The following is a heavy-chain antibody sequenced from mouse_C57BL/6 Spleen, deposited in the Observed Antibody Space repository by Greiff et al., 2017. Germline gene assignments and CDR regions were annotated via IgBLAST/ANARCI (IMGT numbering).Heavy chain of an antibody. Sequence: QVQLKQPGAELVKPGASVKMSCKASGYTFTSYWITWVKQRPGQGLEWIGDIYPGSGSTNYNEKFKSKATLTVDTSSSTAYMQLSSLPSEDSSVYYWAISLFYYVYDGYAMDYWGQGTSVTVSS. V-gene: IGHV1-55*01. CDR1: GYTFTSYW. D-gene: IGHD2-2*01. CDR3: AISLFYYVYDGYAMDY. CDR2: IYPGSGST. J-gene: IGHJ4*01.